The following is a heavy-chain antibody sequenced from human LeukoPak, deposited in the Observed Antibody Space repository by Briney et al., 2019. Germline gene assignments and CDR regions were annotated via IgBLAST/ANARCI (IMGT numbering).Heavy chain of an antibody. CDR1: GGSISSFY. D-gene: IGHD6-19*01. V-gene: IGHV4-59*08. Sequence: SETLSLTCTVSGGSISSFYWSWIRQPPGKGLEWIGFISYRGSTNYNPSLKSRVTISLDTSKKQFSLKLSSVTAADTAVFYCAGGDSSGWTDFDYWAREPWSPSPQ. CDR2: ISYRGST. CDR3: AGGDSSGWTDFDY. J-gene: IGHJ4*02.